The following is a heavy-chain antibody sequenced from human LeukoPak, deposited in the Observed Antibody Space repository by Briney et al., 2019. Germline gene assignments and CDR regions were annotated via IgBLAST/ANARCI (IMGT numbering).Heavy chain of an antibody. CDR1: GYTFTSYY. CDR3: ARGKSSVWPVGLCMDV. Sequence: ASVKVSCKASGYTFTSYYMHWVRQAPGQGLEWMGLINPSAGTTTYAQKFQGRVTVTRDTSTSTVYMDLSNLKSEDTAVYYCARGKSSVWPVGLCMDVWGQGTTVTVSS. D-gene: IGHD6-19*01. V-gene: IGHV1-46*01. CDR2: INPSAGTT. J-gene: IGHJ6*02.